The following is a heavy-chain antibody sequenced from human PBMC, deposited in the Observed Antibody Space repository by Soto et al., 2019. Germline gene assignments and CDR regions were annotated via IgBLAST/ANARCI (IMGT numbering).Heavy chain of an antibody. Sequence: ASVKVSCKVSGYTLTELSMHWVRQAPGKGLEWMGGFDPEDGETIYAQKFQGRVTMTEDTSTDTAYMELSSLRSEDTAVYYCATEARSLKWAAAAEYYFDYWGQGTLVTVPS. CDR2: FDPEDGET. J-gene: IGHJ4*02. V-gene: IGHV1-24*01. CDR1: GYTLTELS. CDR3: ATEARSLKWAAAAEYYFDY. D-gene: IGHD6-13*01.